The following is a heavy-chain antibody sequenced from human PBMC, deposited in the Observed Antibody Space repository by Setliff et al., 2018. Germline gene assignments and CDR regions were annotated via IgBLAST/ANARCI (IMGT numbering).Heavy chain of an antibody. CDR1: GGSITNFY. D-gene: IGHD7-27*01. CDR2: IYSSGIT. CDR3: ARQPPLNWAIPFDL. J-gene: IGHJ3*01. Sequence: SETLSLTCTVSGGSITNFYWNWIRQSPGKGLEWIGYIYSSGITNYNPSLKSRLTMSVDTSENQFSLHLSSMTAADTAVYYCARQPPLNWAIPFDLWGQGKRVTVSS. V-gene: IGHV4-59*08.